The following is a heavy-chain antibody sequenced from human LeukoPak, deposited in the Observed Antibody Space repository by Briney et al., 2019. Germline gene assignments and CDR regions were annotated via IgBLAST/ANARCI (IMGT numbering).Heavy chain of an antibody. CDR1: GFTFSSYC. CDR3: ARVGSRRGSGGSCYKY. D-gene: IGHD2-15*01. V-gene: IGHV3-7*01. J-gene: IGHJ4*02. Sequence: PGGSLRLSCAASGFTFSSYCMGWVRQAPGKGLEWVASIKQDGSEKYYADSVKGRFTISRDNAKNSLYLQMNSLRAEDTAVYYCARVGSRRGSGGSCYKYWGQGTLVTVSS. CDR2: IKQDGSEK.